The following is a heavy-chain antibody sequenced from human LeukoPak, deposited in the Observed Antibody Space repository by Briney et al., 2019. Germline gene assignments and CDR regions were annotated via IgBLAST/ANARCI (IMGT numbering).Heavy chain of an antibody. CDR2: INPNSGGT. J-gene: IGHJ6*02. Sequence: ASVKVSCKASGYTFTSYGISWVRQAPGQGLEWMGWINPNSGGTNYAQKFQGRVTMTRDTSISTAYMELSRLRSDDTAVYYCARVWFGEFYGMDVWGQGTTVTVSS. D-gene: IGHD3-10*01. CDR3: ARVWFGEFYGMDV. V-gene: IGHV1-2*02. CDR1: GYTFTSYG.